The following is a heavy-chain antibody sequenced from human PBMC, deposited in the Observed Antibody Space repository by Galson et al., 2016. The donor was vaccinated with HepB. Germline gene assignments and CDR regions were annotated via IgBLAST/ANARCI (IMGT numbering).Heavy chain of an antibody. Sequence: SLRLSCAASGFTFRSYAMSWVRQAPGKGLEWVSAISAGGAYTYYADSVKGRFTISRDNSKNTLYLQMNSLEAGDTAIYYCAKDSRRSTFGVLIHGLFSYMDGWGKGTTVTVSS. CDR1: GFTFRSYA. D-gene: IGHD3-3*01. CDR3: AKDSRRSTFGVLIHGLFSYMDG. CDR2: ISAGGAYT. V-gene: IGHV3-23*01. J-gene: IGHJ6*03.